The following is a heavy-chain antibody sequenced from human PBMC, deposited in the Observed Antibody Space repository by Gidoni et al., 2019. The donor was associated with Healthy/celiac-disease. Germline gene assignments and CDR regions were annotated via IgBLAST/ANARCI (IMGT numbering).Heavy chain of an antibody. Sequence: QITLKESGPTQVKPTQTLTLTCTSSGFSLSTSGVGVGWIRQPPGQALEWLALIFWNNDKRYSPSLKSRLTITKDTSKNQVVLTMTNMDPVDTATYYCAHSLVIAARQKNWFDPWGQGTLVTVSS. J-gene: IGHJ5*02. CDR2: IFWNNDK. V-gene: IGHV2-5*01. CDR3: AHSLVIAARQKNWFDP. CDR1: GFSLSTSGVG. D-gene: IGHD6-6*01.